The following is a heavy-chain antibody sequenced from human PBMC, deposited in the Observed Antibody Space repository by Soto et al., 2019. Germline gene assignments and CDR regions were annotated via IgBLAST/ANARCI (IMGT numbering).Heavy chain of an antibody. V-gene: IGHV3-74*01. Sequence: EVQLVESGGGLVQPGGSLRLSCAASGFTFSSYWMHWVRQAPGKGLVWVSRINSDGSSTSYADSVKGRFTISRDNAKNTLYLQMNSLGAEDTAVYYCARMMYYYDSSGYYDYFDYWGQGTLVTVSS. CDR1: GFTFSSYW. CDR2: INSDGSST. J-gene: IGHJ4*02. D-gene: IGHD3-22*01. CDR3: ARMMYYYDSSGYYDYFDY.